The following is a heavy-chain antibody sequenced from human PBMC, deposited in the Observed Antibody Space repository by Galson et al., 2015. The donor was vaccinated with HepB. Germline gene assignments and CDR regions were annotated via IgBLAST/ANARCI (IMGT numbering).Heavy chain of an antibody. J-gene: IGHJ5*02. CDR3: VRDRWSAHP. CDR1: EFTLTSYS. V-gene: IGHV7-4-1*02. CDR2: INTNTGNP. D-gene: IGHD3-3*01. Sequence: SVKVSCKASEFTLTSYSMNWVRQAPGQGLEWMGWINTNTGNPTYAQGFTGRFVFSLDTSVSTAYLQINSLRVEDTAIYYCVRDRWSAHPWGQGTLVTVSS.